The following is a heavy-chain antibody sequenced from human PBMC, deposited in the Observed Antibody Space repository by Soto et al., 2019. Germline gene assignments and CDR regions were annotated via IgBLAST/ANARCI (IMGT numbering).Heavy chain of an antibody. CDR1: GYTFTSYD. D-gene: IGHD6-13*01. J-gene: IGHJ5*02. Sequence: QVQLVQSGAEVKKPGASVKVSCKASGYTFTSYDINWVRQATGQGLEWMGWMNPNSGNTGYAQKFQGRVTMTRNTSISRAYMELSSLRSEATAVYYCARERSAAGTGWFDPWGQGTLVTVSS. CDR2: MNPNSGNT. V-gene: IGHV1-8*01. CDR3: ARERSAAGTGWFDP.